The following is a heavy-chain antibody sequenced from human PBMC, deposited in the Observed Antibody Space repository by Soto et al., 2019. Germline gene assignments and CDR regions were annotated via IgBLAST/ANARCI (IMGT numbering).Heavy chain of an antibody. V-gene: IGHV3-21*01. Sequence: PGGSLRLSCAASGFTFSSYSMNWVRQAPGKGLEWVSSISSSSSYIYYADSVKGRFTISRDNAKNSLYLQMNSLRAEDTAVYYCARGSSTSCCTVHYWGQGTLVTVSS. CDR3: ARGSSTSCCTVHY. CDR1: GFTFSSYS. J-gene: IGHJ4*02. D-gene: IGHD2-2*01. CDR2: ISSSSSYI.